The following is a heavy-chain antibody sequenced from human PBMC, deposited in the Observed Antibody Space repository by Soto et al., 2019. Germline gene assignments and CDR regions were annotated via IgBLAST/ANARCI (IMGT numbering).Heavy chain of an antibody. CDR1: GGSISSYY. Sequence: SETLSLTCTVSGGSISSYYWSWIRQPPGKGLEWIGYIYYSGSTNYNPSLKSRVTISVDTSKNQFSLKLSSVTAADTAVYYCARLPGGGYDYFEYWGQGTLVTVSS. V-gene: IGHV4-59*08. J-gene: IGHJ4*02. CDR3: ARLPGGGYDYFEY. CDR2: IYYSGST. D-gene: IGHD5-12*01.